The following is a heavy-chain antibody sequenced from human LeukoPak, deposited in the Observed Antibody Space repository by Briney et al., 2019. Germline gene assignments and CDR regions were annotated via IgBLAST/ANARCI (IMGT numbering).Heavy chain of an antibody. CDR3: ARTDYGDYEEVFFDY. V-gene: IGHV4-34*01. CDR1: GGSFSGYY. D-gene: IGHD4-17*01. Sequence: SETLSLTCAVYGGSFSGYYWSWIRQPPGKGLEWTGEINHSGSTNYNPSLKSRVTISVDTSKNQFSLKLSSVTAADTAVYFCARTDYGDYEEVFFDYWGQGTLVTVSS. J-gene: IGHJ4*02. CDR2: INHSGST.